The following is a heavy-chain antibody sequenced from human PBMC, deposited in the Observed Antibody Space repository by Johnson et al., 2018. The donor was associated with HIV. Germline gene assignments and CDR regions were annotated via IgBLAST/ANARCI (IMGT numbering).Heavy chain of an antibody. J-gene: IGHJ3*02. CDR1: GFTFSSYA. D-gene: IGHD1-26*01. CDR2: ISVRGCST. V-gene: IGHV3-23*04. Sequence: VQLVESGGGLAQPGGSLRLSCAASGFTFSSYAMSWVAQAPGKGMQWVSCISVRGCSTDYADSVKGGFPISRDNSKNTLYLQMNSLRAEDTAVYYCAKDPVGATWAFDIWGQGTMVTVSS. CDR3: AKDPVGATWAFDI.